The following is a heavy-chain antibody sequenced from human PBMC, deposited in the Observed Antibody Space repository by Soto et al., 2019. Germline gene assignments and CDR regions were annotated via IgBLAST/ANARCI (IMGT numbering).Heavy chain of an antibody. J-gene: IGHJ6*02. V-gene: IGHV1-69*01. CDR3: ARGQFHHVSNYFYALDV. Sequence: QVQLVQSGAEVKKPGSSVKVSCKASGGTFSSYAISWVRQAPGQGLEWMGGFIPMFNRPHSARKFQGRVTITADESKSTSYIELSRLRSEDTAVYYCARGQFHHVSNYFYALDVWGQGTTVTVSS. CDR2: FIPMFNRP. CDR1: GGTFSSYA.